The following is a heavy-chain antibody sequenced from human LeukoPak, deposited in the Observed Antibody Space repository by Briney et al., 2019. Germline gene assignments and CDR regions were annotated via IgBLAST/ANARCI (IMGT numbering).Heavy chain of an antibody. J-gene: IGHJ6*02. CDR1: GFTFSNHG. V-gene: IGHV3-33*01. CDR3: ERTVSIGTNYRDYGMDV. CDR2: IWYDGSNR. D-gene: IGHD1-7*01. Sequence: GRSLRLSCAASGFTFSNHGMHWVRQAPGKGLQWVALIWYDGSNRYHAEYVEGRFTVSRDNSKNTLYLQMNTLRLEDKDVYFCERTVSIGTNYRDYGMDVWGQGTTVTVSS.